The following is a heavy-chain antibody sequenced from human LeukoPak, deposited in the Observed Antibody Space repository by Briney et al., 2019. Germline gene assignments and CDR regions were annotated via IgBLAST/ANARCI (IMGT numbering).Heavy chain of an antibody. D-gene: IGHD3-22*01. Sequence: GGSLRLSCAASGFTFSSYSMNWVRQAPGKGLEWVSYISSSSSTIYYADSVKGRFTISRDNAKNSLYLQMNSLRAEDTAVYYCAQTTYYYDSSGYYDHWGQGTLVTVSS. CDR2: ISSSSSTI. CDR1: GFTFSSYS. J-gene: IGHJ4*02. CDR3: AQTTYYYDSSGYYDH. V-gene: IGHV3-48*01.